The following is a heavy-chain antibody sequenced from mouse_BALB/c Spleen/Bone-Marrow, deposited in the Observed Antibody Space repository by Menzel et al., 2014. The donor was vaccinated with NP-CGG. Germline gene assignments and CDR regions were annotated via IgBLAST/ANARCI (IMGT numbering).Heavy chain of an antibody. D-gene: IGHD2-10*02. CDR3: TRQYGNYYAMDY. V-gene: IGHV1-69*02. CDR2: IYPSDSYT. CDR1: GYTFTSYW. Sequence: VQLQQSGAELVRPGASVMLSCKASGYTFTSYWINWVKQRPGQGLEWIGNIYPSDSYTNYNQNFKDKATLTVDKSSSTAYMQLSSPTSEDSAVYYCTRQYGNYYAMDYWGQGTSVTVSS. J-gene: IGHJ4*01.